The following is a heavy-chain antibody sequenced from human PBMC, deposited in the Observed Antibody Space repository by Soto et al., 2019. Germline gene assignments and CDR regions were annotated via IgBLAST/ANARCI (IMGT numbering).Heavy chain of an antibody. J-gene: IGHJ3*02. CDR2: INHSGST. Sequence: QVQLQQWGAGRLKPSETLSLTCAVYGGSFSGYYWSWIRQPPGKGLEWIGEINHSGSTNYNPSLKSRVTISVDTSKNQFALKLSSVTAADTAVYYCARGGGTGLAIWGQGTMVTVSS. D-gene: IGHD3-10*01. CDR3: ARGGGTGLAI. CDR1: GGSFSGYY. V-gene: IGHV4-34*01.